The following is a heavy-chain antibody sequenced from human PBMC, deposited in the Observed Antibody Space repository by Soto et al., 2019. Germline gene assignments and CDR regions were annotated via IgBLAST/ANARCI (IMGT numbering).Heavy chain of an antibody. CDR3: ARDGATSSSWNYKSPFDY. Sequence: SVKVSCKASGGTFSSYAISWVRQAPGRGLEWMGGIIPIFGTANYAQKFQGRVTITADKSTSTAYMELSSLRSEDTAVYYCARDGATSSSWNYKSPFDYWGQGTLVTVSS. D-gene: IGHD6-13*01. CDR2: IIPIFGTA. V-gene: IGHV1-69*06. CDR1: GGTFSSYA. J-gene: IGHJ4*02.